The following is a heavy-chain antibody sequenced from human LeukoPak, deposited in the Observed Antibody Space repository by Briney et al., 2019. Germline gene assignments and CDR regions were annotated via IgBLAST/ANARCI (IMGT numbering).Heavy chain of an antibody. CDR1: GGSISSGGYY. J-gene: IGHJ4*02. CDR3: SRNRYSSRWSFDY. Sequence: SETLSLTCTVSGGSISSGGYYWSWIRQHPGKGLEWIGYIYYSGSTYYNPSLKSRVTISVDTSKNQFSLKLSSVTAADTAVYYCSRNRYSSRWSFDYWGQGTLVTVSS. D-gene: IGHD6-13*01. CDR2: IYYSGST. V-gene: IGHV4-31*03.